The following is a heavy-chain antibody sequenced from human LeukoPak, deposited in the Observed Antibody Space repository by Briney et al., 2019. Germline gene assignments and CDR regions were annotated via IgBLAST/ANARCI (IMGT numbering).Heavy chain of an antibody. J-gene: IGHJ3*02. V-gene: IGHV3-48*03. Sequence: GGSLRFSCATSGFTFSSYEMNWVRQAPGKGLEWVSYISSSGSTIYYADSVKGRFSISRDNAKNSLYLQMNSLRAEDTAVYYCARDRPLLWFGESDAFDIWGQGTMVTVSS. CDR2: ISSSGSTI. D-gene: IGHD3-10*01. CDR3: ARDRPLLWFGESDAFDI. CDR1: GFTFSSYE.